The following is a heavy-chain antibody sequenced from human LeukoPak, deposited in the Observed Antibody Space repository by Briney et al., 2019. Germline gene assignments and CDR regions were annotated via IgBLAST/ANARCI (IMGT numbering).Heavy chain of an antibody. J-gene: IGHJ4*02. Sequence: SVKVSCKASGGTFSSYGISWVRQAPGQGLEWMGGIIPISGTANYAQKFQDRVTITADESTSTAYMELSSLRSEDTAIYYCASRLYCSNTRCRNFPFAYWGQGTLVTVSS. CDR3: ASRLYCSNTRCRNFPFAY. CDR1: GGTFSSYG. D-gene: IGHD2-2*01. V-gene: IGHV1-69*13. CDR2: IIPISGTA.